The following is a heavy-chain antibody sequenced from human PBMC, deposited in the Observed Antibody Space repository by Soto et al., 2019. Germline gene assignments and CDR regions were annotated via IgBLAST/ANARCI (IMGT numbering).Heavy chain of an antibody. CDR1: GFTFSSYA. D-gene: IGHD4-17*01. Sequence: PGGYLRLSCAASGFTFSSYAMSWLRQAPGKGLEWVSAISGSGGSTYYADSVKGRFTISRDNSKNTLYLQMNSLRAEDTAVYYCVKDEDGNGDHYHTYGVDVQSPGRTVTVYS. V-gene: IGHV3-23*01. CDR2: ISGSGGST. J-gene: IGHJ6*02. CDR3: VKDEDGNGDHYHTYGVDV.